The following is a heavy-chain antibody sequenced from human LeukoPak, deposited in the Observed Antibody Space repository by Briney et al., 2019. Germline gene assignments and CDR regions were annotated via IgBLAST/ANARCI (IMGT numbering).Heavy chain of an antibody. J-gene: IGHJ5*02. CDR2: ISSSSGYI. CDR3: AVFDMTVVDITP. CDR1: GFTFSSYS. V-gene: IGHV3-21*01. Sequence: GGSLRLSCAASGFTFSSYSMNWVCQAPGKGLEWVSSISSSSGYIYYADSVKGRFTISRDNAKNSLYLQMNSLRAEDTAVYYCAVFDMTVVDITPWGQGTLVTVSS. D-gene: IGHD3-22*01.